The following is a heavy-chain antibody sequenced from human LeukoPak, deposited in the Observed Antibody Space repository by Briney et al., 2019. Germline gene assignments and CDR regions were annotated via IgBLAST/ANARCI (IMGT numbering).Heavy chain of an antibody. CDR3: AKDQSSERWPSFDY. CDR1: GFTFSSYA. J-gene: IGHJ4*02. V-gene: IGHV3-23*01. CDR2: ISGSGGST. Sequence: LTGGSLRLSCAASGFTFSSYAMSWVRQAPGKGLEWVSAISGSGGSTYYADSVKGRFTISRDNSKNTLYLQMNSLRAEDTAVYYCAKDQSSERWPSFDYWGQGTLVTVSS. D-gene: IGHD5-24*01.